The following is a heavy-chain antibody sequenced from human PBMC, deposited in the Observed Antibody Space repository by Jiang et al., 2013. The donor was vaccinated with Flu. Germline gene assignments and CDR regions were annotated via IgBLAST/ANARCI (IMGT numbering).Heavy chain of an antibody. Sequence: KPTQTLTLTCTFSGLSLSTSGMCVSWIRQPPGKALEWLALIDWDDDKYYSTSLKTRLTISKDTSKNXVVLTMTNMDPVDTATYYCARGLGLYQLPPLDVWGQGTTVTVSS. D-gene: IGHD2-2*01. CDR3: ARGLGLYQLPPLDV. CDR2: IDWDDDK. J-gene: IGHJ6*02. CDR1: GLSLSTSGMC. V-gene: IGHV2-70*01.